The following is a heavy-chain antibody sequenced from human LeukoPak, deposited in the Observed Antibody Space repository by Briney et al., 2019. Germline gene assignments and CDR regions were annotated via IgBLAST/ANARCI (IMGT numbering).Heavy chain of an antibody. V-gene: IGHV3-7*01. CDR1: GFTFSSYW. Sequence: GGSLRLSXAASGFTFSSYWMTWVRQAPGKGLEWVANIKQDGSEKYYVDSVKGRFTISRDNAKNSLYLQMNSLRAEDTAVYYCARPITIFGVVGDDYWGQGTLVTVSS. D-gene: IGHD3-3*01. CDR2: IKQDGSEK. J-gene: IGHJ4*02. CDR3: ARPITIFGVVGDDY.